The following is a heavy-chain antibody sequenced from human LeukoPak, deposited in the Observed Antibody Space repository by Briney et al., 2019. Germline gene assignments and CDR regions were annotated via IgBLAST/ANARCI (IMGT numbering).Heavy chain of an antibody. Sequence: SRTLSLTCAVSGGSISSGGYSWSWIRQPPGKGLEWIGYIYHSGSTYYNPSLKSRVTISVDRSKNQFSLKLSSVTAADTAVYYCARGNYDFWSGATWYNWFDPWGQGTLVTVSS. CDR1: GGSISSGGYS. CDR2: IYHSGST. D-gene: IGHD3-3*01. V-gene: IGHV4-30-2*01. CDR3: ARGNYDFWSGATWYNWFDP. J-gene: IGHJ5*02.